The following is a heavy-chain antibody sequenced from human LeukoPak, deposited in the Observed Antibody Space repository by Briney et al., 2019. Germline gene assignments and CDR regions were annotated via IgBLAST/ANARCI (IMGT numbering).Heavy chain of an antibody. V-gene: IGHV3-74*01. CDR2: INSDGSST. J-gene: IGHJ5*02. CDR1: GFTFSSYS. CDR3: ARELRMVRGNWFDP. Sequence: GGSLRLSCAASGFTFSSYSMNWVRQAPGKGLVWVSRINSDGSSTSYADSVKGRFTISRDNAKNTLYLQMNSLRAEDTAVYYCARELRMVRGNWFDPWGQGTLVAVSS. D-gene: IGHD3-10*01.